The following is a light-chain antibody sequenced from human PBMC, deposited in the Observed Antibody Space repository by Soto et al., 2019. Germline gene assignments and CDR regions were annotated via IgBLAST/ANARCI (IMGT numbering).Light chain of an antibody. J-gene: IGKJ1*01. CDR3: QQYNNWPWT. CDR1: QSVSTN. CDR2: AAS. Sequence: EIVLTQSPGTLSLSPGERATLSCRASQSVSTNLAWYLQKPGQAPRLLIYAASTRATGIPARFSGSGSGTEFTLTISSLQSEDFAVYYCQQYNNWPWTFGQGTKVDIK. V-gene: IGKV3-15*01.